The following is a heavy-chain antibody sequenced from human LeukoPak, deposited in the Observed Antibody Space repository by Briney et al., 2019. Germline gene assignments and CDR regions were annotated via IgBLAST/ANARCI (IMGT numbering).Heavy chain of an antibody. V-gene: IGHV3-74*01. CDR1: GFTLSSNW. CDR2: IDDVGSGT. Sequence: PGGSLRLSCAVSGFTLSSNWMHWVRQVPGKGLVWVSRIDDVGSGTSYADSVKGRFTISRDDAKNTVYLQMNSLRAEDTAVYYCARLDYYDSSGSGVGSDYWGQGTLVTVSS. D-gene: IGHD3-22*01. J-gene: IGHJ4*02. CDR3: ARLDYYDSSGSGVGSDY.